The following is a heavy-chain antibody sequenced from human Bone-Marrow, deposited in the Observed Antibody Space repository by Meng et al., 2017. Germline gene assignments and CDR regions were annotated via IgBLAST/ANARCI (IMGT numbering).Heavy chain of an antibody. CDR3: AKWRVQWCGDGSWAFDI. Sequence: GGPLRLSCAASGFTFSSYAMSWVRQAPGKGLEWVSAISGSGGSTYYADSVKGRFTISRDNSKNTLYLQMNSLRAEDTDVYYCAKWRVQWCGDGSWAFDIWGQGTMVTVSS. CDR2: ISGSGGST. D-gene: IGHD3-10*01. V-gene: IGHV3-23*01. CDR1: GFTFSSYA. J-gene: IGHJ3*02.